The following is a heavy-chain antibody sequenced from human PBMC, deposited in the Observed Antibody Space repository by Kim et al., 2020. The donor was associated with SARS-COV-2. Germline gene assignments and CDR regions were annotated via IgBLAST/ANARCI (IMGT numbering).Heavy chain of an antibody. CDR1: GGTFSSYA. J-gene: IGHJ6*02. Sequence: SVKVSCKASGGTFSSYAISWVRQAPGQGLEWMGGIIPIFGTANYAQKFQGRVTITADESTSTAYMELSSLRSEDTAVYYCARGSPRRYDFWSGYYPRGGMDVWGQGTTVTVSS. CDR3: ARGSPRRYDFWSGYYPRGGMDV. CDR2: IIPIFGTA. V-gene: IGHV1-69*13. D-gene: IGHD3-3*01.